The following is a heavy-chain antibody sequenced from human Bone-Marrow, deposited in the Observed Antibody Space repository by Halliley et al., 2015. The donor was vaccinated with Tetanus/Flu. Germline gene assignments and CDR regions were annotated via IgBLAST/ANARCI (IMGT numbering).Heavy chain of an antibody. J-gene: IGHJ6*02. CDR1: GFTFDDYW. CDR3: ARGSNVDV. Sequence: SLRLSCAASGFTFDDYWMTWVRQAPGKGLEWVANIKRQGSSKHRDSLKGRFTMSRDNSKNSVYLQMNSLTADDTAVYFCARGSNVDVWGPGTTVFFSS. CDR2: IKRQGSSK. D-gene: IGHD3-16*01. V-gene: IGHV3-7*03.